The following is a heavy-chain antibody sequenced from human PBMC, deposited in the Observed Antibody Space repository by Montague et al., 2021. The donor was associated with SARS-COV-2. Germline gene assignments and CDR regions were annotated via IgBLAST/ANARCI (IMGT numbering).Heavy chain of an antibody. D-gene: IGHD5-18*01. CDR3: ARREYSYGWGD. CDR1: GGPISGSSDY. CDR2: VDYSGNT. Sequence: SETLSLTCTVTGGPISGSSDYWGWIRPSPGKGLEWIARVDYSGNTYYTLSRKSRLTISMDTSKNQFSLKLNSVTAADTALYYCARREYSYGWGDWGQGTLVTVSS. J-gene: IGHJ4*02. V-gene: IGHV4-39*07.